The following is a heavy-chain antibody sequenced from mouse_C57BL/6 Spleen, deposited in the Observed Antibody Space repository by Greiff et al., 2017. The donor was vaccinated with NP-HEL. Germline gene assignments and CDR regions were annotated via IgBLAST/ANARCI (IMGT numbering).Heavy chain of an antibody. J-gene: IGHJ2*01. CDR3: ARQLRLPYYFDY. D-gene: IGHD3-2*02. V-gene: IGHV1-42*01. Sequence: VHVKQSGPELVKPGASVKISCKASGYSFTGYYMNWVKQSPEKSLEWIGEINPSTGGTTYNQKFKAKATLTVDKSSSTAYMQLKSLTSEDSAVYYCARQLRLPYYFDYWGQGTTLTVSS. CDR2: INPSTGGT. CDR1: GYSFTGYY.